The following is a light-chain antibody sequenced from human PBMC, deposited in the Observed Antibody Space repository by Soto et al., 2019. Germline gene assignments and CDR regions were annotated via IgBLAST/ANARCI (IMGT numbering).Light chain of an antibody. J-gene: IGLJ1*01. V-gene: IGLV2-23*01. CDR3: CSYAGGTTFV. CDR1: SSDVGNYDL. CDR2: EDS. Sequence: QSVLTQPASVSGSPGQSITISCTGTSSDVGNYDLVSWYQHLPGKAPKLIIYEDSARPSGVSSRFSGSKSGNTASLRISGLRAEDGADYYCCSYAGGTTFVFGTGTKLTVL.